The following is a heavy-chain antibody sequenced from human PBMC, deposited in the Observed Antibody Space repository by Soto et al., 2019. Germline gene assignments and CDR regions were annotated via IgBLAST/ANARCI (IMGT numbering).Heavy chain of an antibody. CDR3: ARTLYDSSGQPQGFGY. J-gene: IGHJ4*02. CDR2: ISGSGGST. Sequence: GGSLRLSCAASGFTFSSYAMSWVRQAPGKGLEWVSAISGSGGSTYYADSVKGRFTISRDNSKNTLYLQMNSLRAEDTAVYYCARTLYDSSGQPQGFGYWGQGTLVTVSS. D-gene: IGHD3-22*01. V-gene: IGHV3-23*01. CDR1: GFTFSSYA.